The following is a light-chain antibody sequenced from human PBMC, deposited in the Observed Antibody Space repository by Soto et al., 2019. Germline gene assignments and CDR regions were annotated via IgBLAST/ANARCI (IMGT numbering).Light chain of an antibody. CDR1: QSISSW. V-gene: IGKV1-5*01. CDR3: QQYSSYSWT. J-gene: IGKJ1*01. CDR2: DAS. Sequence: DIQMTQSPSTLSASVGDRVTITCRASQSISSWLAWYQQKPGKAPKVLIYDASSLESGVPSRFSGSGSGTEFTLTISSLQPDDFATYYCQQYSSYSWTFGQGTKVDIK.